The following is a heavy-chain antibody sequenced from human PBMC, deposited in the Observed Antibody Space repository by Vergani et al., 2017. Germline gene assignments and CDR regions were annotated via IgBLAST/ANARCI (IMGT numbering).Heavy chain of an antibody. CDR2: IYPGDSDT. D-gene: IGHD6-19*01. CDR1: GYSFTSYW. CDR3: ARGGRAVAGTEALDY. J-gene: IGHJ4*02. V-gene: IGHV5-51*03. Sequence: EVQLVQSGAEVKKPGESLKISCKGSGYSFTSYWIGLVRQMPGKGLEWMGIIYPGDSDTRYSPSFQGQVTIPADKSISTAYLQWSSLKASDTARYYCARGGRAVAGTEALDYWGQGTLVTVSS.